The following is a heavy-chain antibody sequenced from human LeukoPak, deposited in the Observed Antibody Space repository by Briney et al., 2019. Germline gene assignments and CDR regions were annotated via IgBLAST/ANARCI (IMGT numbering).Heavy chain of an antibody. CDR1: GGSISSYY. V-gene: IGHV4-59*01. CDR2: IYYSGST. J-gene: IGHJ3*02. Sequence: SETLSLTCTVSGGSISSYYWSWIRQPPGKGLEWIGYIYYSGSTNYNPPLKSRVTISVDTSKNQFSLKLSSVTAADTAVYYCASGWNYPDAFDIWGQGTMVTVSS. D-gene: IGHD1-7*01. CDR3: ASGWNYPDAFDI.